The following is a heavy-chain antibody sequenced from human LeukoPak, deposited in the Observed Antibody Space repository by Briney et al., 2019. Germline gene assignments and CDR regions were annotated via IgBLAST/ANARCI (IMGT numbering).Heavy chain of an antibody. CDR2: IRYDGSHK. D-gene: IGHD5-12*01. CDR3: AKGSGYEHNYYYSYMDV. J-gene: IGHJ6*03. V-gene: IGHV3-30*02. CDR1: GFTFSSYG. Sequence: GGSLRLSCAASGFTFSSYGMHWVRQAPGKGLEWVAFIRYDGSHKYYADSVRGRLTISRDNSQNTLYLQMNSPRAENTAVYYCAKGSGYEHNYYYSYMDVWGKGTTVTISS.